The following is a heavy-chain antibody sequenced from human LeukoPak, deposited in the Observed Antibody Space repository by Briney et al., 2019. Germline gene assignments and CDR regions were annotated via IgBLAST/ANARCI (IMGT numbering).Heavy chain of an antibody. CDR1: GFTFSSYG. CDR2: IRYDGSNK. Sequence: GGSLRLSCAASGFTFSSYGMHWVRQAPGKGLGWVAFIRYDGSNKYYADSVKGRFTISRDNSKNTLYLQMSSLRAEDTAVYYCANGPDTYYDFWSGYSPYMDVWGKGTTVTVSS. J-gene: IGHJ6*03. D-gene: IGHD3-3*01. V-gene: IGHV3-30*02. CDR3: ANGPDTYYDFWSGYSPYMDV.